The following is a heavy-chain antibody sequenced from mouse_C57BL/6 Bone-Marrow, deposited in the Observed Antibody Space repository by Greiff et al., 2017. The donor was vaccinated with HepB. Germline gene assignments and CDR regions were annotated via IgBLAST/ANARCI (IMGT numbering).Heavy chain of an antibody. Sequence: EVQLQESGAELVRPGASVKLSCTASGFNIKDDYMHWVKQRPEQGLEWIGWIDPEDGDTEYASKFQGKATITADTSSNTAYLQLSSLTSEDTAVYYCTTGRAYYSNFRFDYWGQGTTLTVSS. D-gene: IGHD2-5*01. V-gene: IGHV14-4*01. CDR2: IDPEDGDT. CDR1: GFNIKDDY. J-gene: IGHJ2*01. CDR3: TTGRAYYSNFRFDY.